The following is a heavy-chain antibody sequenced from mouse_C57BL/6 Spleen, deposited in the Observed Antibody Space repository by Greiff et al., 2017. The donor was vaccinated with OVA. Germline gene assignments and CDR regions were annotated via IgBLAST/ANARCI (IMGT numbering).Heavy chain of an antibody. J-gene: IGHJ4*01. CDR2: IYPGDGDT. CDR1: GYAFSSSW. V-gene: IGHV1-82*01. D-gene: IGHD2-5*01. CDR3: ARAYYSNYEDAMDY. Sequence: QVQLQQSGPELVKPGASVKISCKASGYAFSSSWMNWVKQRPGKGLEWIGRIYPGDGDTNYNGKFKGKATLTADKSSSTAYMQLSSLTSEDSAVCFCARAYYSNYEDAMDYWGQGTSVTVSS.